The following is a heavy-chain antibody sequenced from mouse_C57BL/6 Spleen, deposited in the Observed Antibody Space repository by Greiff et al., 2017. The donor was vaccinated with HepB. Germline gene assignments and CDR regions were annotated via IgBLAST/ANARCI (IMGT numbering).Heavy chain of an antibody. CDR2: ISSGSSTI. Sequence: EVQLQESGGGLVKPGGSLKLSCAASGFTFSDYGMHWVRQAPEKGLEWVAYISSGSSTINYTDTVKGRFTISRDNAKNTLFLQMTSLRSEDTAMYYCARGDDGYYAWYFDVWGTGTTVTVSS. CDR3: ARGDDGYYAWYFDV. J-gene: IGHJ1*03. V-gene: IGHV5-17*01. CDR1: GFTFSDYG. D-gene: IGHD2-3*01.